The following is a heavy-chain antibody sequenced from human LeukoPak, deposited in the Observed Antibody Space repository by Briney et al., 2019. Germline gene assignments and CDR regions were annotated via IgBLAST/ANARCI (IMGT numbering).Heavy chain of an antibody. CDR1: GFTVSSNY. J-gene: IGHJ4*02. D-gene: IGHD4-17*01. CDR2: IYSGGST. Sequence: GGSLRLSCAASGFTVSSNYMSWVRQAPGKGLEWVSVIYSGGSTYYAESVKGRFTISRDNSKNTLYLQMNSLRAEDTAVYYCAMGRGRYTVTTRPLDYWGQGTLVTVSS. V-gene: IGHV3-66*01. CDR3: AMGRGRYTVTTRPLDY.